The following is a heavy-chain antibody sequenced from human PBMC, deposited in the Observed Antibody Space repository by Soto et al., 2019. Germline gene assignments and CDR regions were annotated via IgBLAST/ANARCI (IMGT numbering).Heavy chain of an antibody. D-gene: IGHD6-13*01. CDR2: ISSSSSYI. CDR1: GFTFSSYS. V-gene: IGHV3-21*01. J-gene: IGHJ3*02. CDR3: AREASSSWYAFDI. Sequence: GGSLRLSCAASGFTFSSYSMNWVRQAPGKGLEWVSSISSSSSYIYYADSVKGRFTISRDNAKKSLYLQMNSLRAEDTAVYYCAREASSSWYAFDIWGQGTVVTVSS.